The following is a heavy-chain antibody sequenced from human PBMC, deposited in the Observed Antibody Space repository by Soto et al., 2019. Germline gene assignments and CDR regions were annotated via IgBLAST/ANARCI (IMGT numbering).Heavy chain of an antibody. Sequence: SETLSLTCAVSGGSISSGGYSWSWIRQPPGKGLEWIGYIYYSGSTYYNPSLKSRATISVDRSKNQFSLKLSSVTAADTAVYYCARVPDVWGQGTTVTVSS. CDR3: ARVPDV. J-gene: IGHJ6*02. V-gene: IGHV4-30-4*07. CDR1: GGSISSGGYS. CDR2: IYYSGST.